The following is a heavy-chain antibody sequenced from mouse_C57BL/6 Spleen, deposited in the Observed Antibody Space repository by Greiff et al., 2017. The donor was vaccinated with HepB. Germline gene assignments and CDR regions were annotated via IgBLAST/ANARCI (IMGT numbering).Heavy chain of an antibody. CDR1: GYTFTSYW. CDR2: IDPNSGGT. CDR3: ERGRYYGSSCGVNFEY. Sequence: QVQLQQPGAELVKPGASVKLSCKASGYTFTSYWMHWVKQRPGRGLEWIGRIDPNSGGTKYNEKFKSKATLTVDKPSSTAYMQLSSLTSEDSAVYYSERGRYYGSSCGVNFEYWGKGTTLTVSS. V-gene: IGHV1-72*01. J-gene: IGHJ2*01. D-gene: IGHD1-1*01.